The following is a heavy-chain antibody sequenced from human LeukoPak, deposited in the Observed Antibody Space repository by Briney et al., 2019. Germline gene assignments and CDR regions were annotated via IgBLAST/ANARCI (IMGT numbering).Heavy chain of an antibody. V-gene: IGHV1-2*06. J-gene: IGHJ4*02. Sequence: ASVKVSCKASGYTFTGYYMHWVRQAPGQGLEWMGRINPNSGGTNYAQKFQGRVTITRDTSISTAYMELSRLRSDDTAVYYCGKTYYYDSSGIDWGQGTLVTVSS. D-gene: IGHD3-22*01. CDR3: GKTYYYDSSGID. CDR2: INPNSGGT. CDR1: GYTFTGYY.